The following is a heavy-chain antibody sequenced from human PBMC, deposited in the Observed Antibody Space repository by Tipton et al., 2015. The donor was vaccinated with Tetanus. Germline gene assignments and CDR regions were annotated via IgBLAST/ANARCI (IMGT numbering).Heavy chain of an antibody. Sequence: TLSLTCTVSGGSISSGGYYWSWIRQHPGKGLEWIGYIYYSGSTYYNPSLKSRVTISVDTSKNQFSLKLSSVTAADTAVYYCARELRVTMVRGVIITQCYFDYWGQGTLVTVSS. CDR2: IYYSGST. CDR3: ARELRVTMVRGVIITQCYFDY. V-gene: IGHV4-31*03. CDR1: GGSISSGGYY. D-gene: IGHD3-10*01. J-gene: IGHJ4*02.